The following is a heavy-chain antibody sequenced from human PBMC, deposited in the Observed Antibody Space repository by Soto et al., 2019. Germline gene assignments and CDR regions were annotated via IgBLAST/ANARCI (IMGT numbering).Heavy chain of an antibody. CDR1: GGSISSSSYY. CDR3: ARFWGSYRSHFDY. D-gene: IGHD3-16*02. CDR2: IYYIGST. J-gene: IGHJ4*02. V-gene: IGHV4-39*01. Sequence: QLQLQESGPGLVKPSETLSLTCTVSGGSISSSSYYWGWIRQPPGEGLAWIGSIYYIGSTYYNPSLNSRVTISVDTSKNQLSLKRSSVTAADTAVYYCARFWGSYRSHFDYWGQGTLVTVSS.